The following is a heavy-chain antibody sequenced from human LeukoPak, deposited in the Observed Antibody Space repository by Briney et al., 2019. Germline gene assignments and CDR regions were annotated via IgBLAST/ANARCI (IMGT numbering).Heavy chain of an antibody. V-gene: IGHV7-4-1*02. CDR1: GYTFTSYA. CDR2: INPNTGNP. CDR3: ARACQPLGGLSFPDY. D-gene: IGHD3-16*02. Sequence: ASVKVSCKASGYTFTSYAMNWVRQAPGQGLEWMGWINPNTGNPTYAQAFTGRFVFSLDTSVSTAYLQISSLKAEDTAVYYCARACQPLGGLSFPDYWGQGTLVTVSS. J-gene: IGHJ4*02.